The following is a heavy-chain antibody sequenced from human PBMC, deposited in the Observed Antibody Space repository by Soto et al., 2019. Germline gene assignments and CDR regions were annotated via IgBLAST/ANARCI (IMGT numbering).Heavy chain of an antibody. CDR1: GFTFSSYA. CDR2: ISGSGGST. CDR3: AKDRSTYYLVPPFDP. D-gene: IGHD3-10*01. Sequence: PGGSLRLSCAASGFTFSSYAMSWVRQAPGKGLEWVSAISGSGGSTYYADTVKGRFTISRDNPKNTLYLQMNSLRAEDTAVYYCAKDRSTYYLVPPFDPWGQGTLVTVSS. J-gene: IGHJ5*02. V-gene: IGHV3-23*01.